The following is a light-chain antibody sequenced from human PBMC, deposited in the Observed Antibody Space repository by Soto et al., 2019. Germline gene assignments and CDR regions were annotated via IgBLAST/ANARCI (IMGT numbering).Light chain of an antibody. V-gene: IGLV1-44*01. CDR3: AAWDDGLNGFV. Sequence: QPVLTQPPSASGTPGQRVTISCSGGSSNIGSNTVNWYQQLPGTAPKLLIYGNNQRPSGVPDRFSVSKSGTSASLAISGLQSEDEADYYCAAWDDGLNGFVFGTGTKVTVL. CDR1: SSNIGSNT. J-gene: IGLJ1*01. CDR2: GNN.